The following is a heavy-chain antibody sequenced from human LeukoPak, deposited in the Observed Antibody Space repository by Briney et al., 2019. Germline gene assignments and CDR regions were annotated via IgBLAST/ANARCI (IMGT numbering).Heavy chain of an antibody. D-gene: IGHD6-19*01. CDR1: GGSFSGYY. CDR3: ARXSSGWYHRFDY. J-gene: IGHJ4*02. Sequence: SETLSLTCAVYGGSFSGYYWSWIRQPPGKGLEWIGEINHSGSTNYNPSLKSRVTISVDTSKNQFSLKLSSVTAADTAVYYGARXSSGWYHRFDYWGQGTLVTVSS. CDR2: INHSGST. V-gene: IGHV4-34*01.